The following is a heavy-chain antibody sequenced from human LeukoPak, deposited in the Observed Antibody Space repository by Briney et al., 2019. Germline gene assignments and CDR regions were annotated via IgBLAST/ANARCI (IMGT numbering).Heavy chain of an antibody. D-gene: IGHD3-3*01. CDR3: ASSFPYDFWSGPNDY. J-gene: IGHJ4*02. CDR2: INPSGGST. V-gene: IGHV1-46*01. Sequence: GASVKVSCKASGYTLTSYYMHWVRQAPGQGLEWMGIINPSGGSTSYAQKFQGRVTMTRDTSTSTVYMELSSLRSEDTAVYYCASSFPYDFWSGPNDYWGQGTLVTVSS. CDR1: GYTLTSYY.